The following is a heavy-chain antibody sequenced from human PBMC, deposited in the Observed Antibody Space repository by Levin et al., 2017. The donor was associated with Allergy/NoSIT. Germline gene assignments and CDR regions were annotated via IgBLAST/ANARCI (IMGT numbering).Heavy chain of an antibody. D-gene: IGHD2-21*02. Sequence: GGSLRLSCAASGFTVSSNYMSWVRQAPGKGLEWVSVIYSGGSTYYADSVKGRFTISRDNSKNTLYLQMNSLRAEDTAVYYCARDAWSYCGGDCAERYFDRWGRGTLVTVSS. CDR1: GFTVSSNY. V-gene: IGHV3-66*01. CDR2: IYSGGST. J-gene: IGHJ2*01. CDR3: ARDAWSYCGGDCAERYFDR.